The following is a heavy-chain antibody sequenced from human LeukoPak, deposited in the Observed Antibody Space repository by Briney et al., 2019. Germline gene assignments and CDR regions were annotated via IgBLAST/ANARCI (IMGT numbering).Heavy chain of an antibody. CDR1: GFTFSSYA. J-gene: IGHJ1*01. CDR2: ISYDGSNK. V-gene: IGHV3-30*04. Sequence: GGSLRLSCAASGFTFSSYAMHWVRQAPGKGLEWVAVISYDGSNKYYADSVKGRFTISRDNSKNTLYLQMNSLRAEDTAVYYCARVHYGDYSSYFQHWGQGTLVTVSS. D-gene: IGHD4-17*01. CDR3: ARVHYGDYSSYFQH.